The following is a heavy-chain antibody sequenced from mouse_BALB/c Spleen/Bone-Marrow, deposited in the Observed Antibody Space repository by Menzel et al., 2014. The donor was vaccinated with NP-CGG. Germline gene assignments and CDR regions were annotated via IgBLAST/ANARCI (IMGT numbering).Heavy chain of an antibody. J-gene: IGHJ2*01. CDR1: GYTFTSYY. Sequence: LVESGPELVKPGASVRISCKASGYTFTSYYIHWVKQRPGQGLEGIGWIYPGNVNTQYNEKFMGKATLTADKSSSTAYMQLSSLTSEDSAVYFCARGITTRGGDCWGQGTTLTVSS. V-gene: IGHV1S56*01. CDR3: ARGITTRGGDC. D-gene: IGHD2-4*01. CDR2: IYPGNVNT.